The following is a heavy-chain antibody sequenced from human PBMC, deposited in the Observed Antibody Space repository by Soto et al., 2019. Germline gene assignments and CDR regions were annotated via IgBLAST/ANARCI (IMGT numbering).Heavy chain of an antibody. J-gene: IGHJ4*02. CDR1: SASFSKYY. V-gene: IGHV4-59*01. D-gene: IGHD3-16*01. Sequence: SETLSLTCTVSSASFSKYYWSWIRQPPGKGLEWIGYIYFNGNTNYNPSLKRRVTISIGTSKKQISLNLTSVTDADTAVYYCASVTFGGVVFAHWGKVTLVTVS. CDR3: ASVTFGGVVFAH. CDR2: IYFNGNT.